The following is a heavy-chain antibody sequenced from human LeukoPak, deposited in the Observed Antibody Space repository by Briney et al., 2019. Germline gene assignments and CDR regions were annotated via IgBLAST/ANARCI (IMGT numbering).Heavy chain of an antibody. D-gene: IGHD3-16*01. J-gene: IGHJ3*02. V-gene: IGHV1-8*03. CDR2: MNPNSGNT. CDR1: GYTFTSYD. CDR3: ARGGGPEILDAFDI. Sequence: GASVKVSCKASGYTFTSYDINWVRQATGQGLEWMGWMNPNSGNTGYAQKFQGRVTITRNTSISTAYMELSSLRSGDTAVYYCARGGGPEILDAFDIWGQGTMVTVSS.